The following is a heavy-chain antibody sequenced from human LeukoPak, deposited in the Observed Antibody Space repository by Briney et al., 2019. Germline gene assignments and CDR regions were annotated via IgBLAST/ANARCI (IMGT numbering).Heavy chain of an antibody. Sequence: GGSLRLSCAASGFTFSSYSMNWVRQAPGKGLEWVSSISSSSSYIYYADSVKGRFTISRDNAKNSLYLQMNSLRAEDTAVYYCATNALYYDFWSGYRTGFDYRGQGTLVTVSS. CDR3: ATNALYYDFWSGYRTGFDY. J-gene: IGHJ4*02. D-gene: IGHD3-3*01. CDR2: ISSSSSYI. CDR1: GFTFSSYS. V-gene: IGHV3-21*04.